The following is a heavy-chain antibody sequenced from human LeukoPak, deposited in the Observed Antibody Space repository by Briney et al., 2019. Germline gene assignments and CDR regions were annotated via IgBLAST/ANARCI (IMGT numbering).Heavy chain of an antibody. V-gene: IGHV1-24*01. D-gene: IGHD5-18*01. CDR3: AGGGSGYSYGFFHY. Sequence: ASVKVSCKVSGYTLTELSMHWVRQAPGKGLEWMGGFDPVDGETIYAQKFQGRVTMTEDTSTDTAYMELSSLRSEDTAVYYCAGGGSGYSYGFFHYWGQGTLVTVSS. CDR1: GYTLTELS. J-gene: IGHJ4*02. CDR2: FDPVDGET.